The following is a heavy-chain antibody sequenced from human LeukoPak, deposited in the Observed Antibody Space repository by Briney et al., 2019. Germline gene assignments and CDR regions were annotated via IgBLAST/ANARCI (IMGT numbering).Heavy chain of an antibody. J-gene: IGHJ4*02. V-gene: IGHV3-30*02. Sequence: PGGSLRLSCAASGFTFSSYGMHWVRQAPGKGLEWVAFIRYDGSNKYYADSVKGRFTISRDNSKKTLYLQMNSLRPEDTAVYYCAKDFSVYYYDIRVLDYWGQGTLVTVSS. D-gene: IGHD3-22*01. CDR1: GFTFSSYG. CDR2: IRYDGSNK. CDR3: AKDFSVYYYDIRVLDY.